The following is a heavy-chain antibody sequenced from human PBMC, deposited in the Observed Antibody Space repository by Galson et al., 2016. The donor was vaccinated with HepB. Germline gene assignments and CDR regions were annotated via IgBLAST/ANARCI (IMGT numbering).Heavy chain of an antibody. CDR1: GFTVGNNY. Sequence: SLRLSCAASGFTVGNNYMSWVRQAPGKGLEWVSLIYSGGNTLYADSVKGRFSISRDNTKNTLYLQMNSLSAEDKAVYYCARNTGASTWGWGQGTLGTVAS. CDR3: ARNTGASTWG. V-gene: IGHV3-66*01. D-gene: IGHD6-13*01. CDR2: IYSGGNT. J-gene: IGHJ4*02.